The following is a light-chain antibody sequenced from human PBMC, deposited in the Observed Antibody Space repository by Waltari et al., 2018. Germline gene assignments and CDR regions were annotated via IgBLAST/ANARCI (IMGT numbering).Light chain of an antibody. CDR1: QSLLYSHGYRY. Sequence: DIVMTQSPLFLSVTPGEQAPISCRSSQSLLYSHGYRYLDWYVQKTGQSPQLLIYLGSNRTSGVPDRFSGSGSGTDFTLKISRVEAEDVGVYYCMQSLETPRTFGQGTKVEIK. J-gene: IGKJ1*01. CDR3: MQSLETPRT. V-gene: IGKV2-28*01. CDR2: LGS.